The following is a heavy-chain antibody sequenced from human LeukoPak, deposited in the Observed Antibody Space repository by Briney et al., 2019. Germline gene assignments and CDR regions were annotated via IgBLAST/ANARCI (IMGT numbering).Heavy chain of an antibody. CDR3: AKDTRSRGGYYYYYMDV. Sequence: GRSLRLSCAASGFTFDDYAMHWVRQAPGKGLEWVSGISWNSGSIGYADSVKGRFTISRDNAKNSLYLQMNSLRAEDTALYYRAKDTRSRGGYYYYYMDVWGKGTTVTVSS. J-gene: IGHJ6*03. D-gene: IGHD3-10*01. V-gene: IGHV3-9*01. CDR1: GFTFDDYA. CDR2: ISWNSGSI.